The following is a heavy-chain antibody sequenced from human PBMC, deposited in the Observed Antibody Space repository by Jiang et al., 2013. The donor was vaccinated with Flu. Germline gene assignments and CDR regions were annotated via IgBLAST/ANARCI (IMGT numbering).Heavy chain of an antibody. D-gene: IGHD6-13*01. CDR3: ARTDYFGYSSSGDLDY. J-gene: IGHJ4*02. CDR1: GGSISSSSYY. V-gene: IGHV4-39*01. CDR2: IYYSGST. Sequence: GPGLVKPSETLSLTCTVSGGSISSSSYYWGWIRQPPGKGLEWIGSIYYSGSTYYNPSLKSRVTISVDTSKNQFSLKLSSVTAADTAVYYCARTDYFGYSSSGDLDYWGQGTLVTVSS.